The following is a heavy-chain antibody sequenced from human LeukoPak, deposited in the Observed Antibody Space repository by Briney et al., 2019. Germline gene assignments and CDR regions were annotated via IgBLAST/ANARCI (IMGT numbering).Heavy chain of an antibody. CDR1: GYSFTTYW. CDR3: ARRQGCSSTSCPPDS. CDR2: IYPGDSDT. J-gene: IGHJ4*02. V-gene: IGHV5-51*01. Sequence: GESLKISCRGSGYSFTTYWIGWVRQMPGKGLEWMGIIYPGDSDTRYSPSFQGQVTMSADKSINTAYLQWSSLTASDTAMYYCARRQGCSSTSCPPDSWGQGTLVTVSS. D-gene: IGHD2-2*01.